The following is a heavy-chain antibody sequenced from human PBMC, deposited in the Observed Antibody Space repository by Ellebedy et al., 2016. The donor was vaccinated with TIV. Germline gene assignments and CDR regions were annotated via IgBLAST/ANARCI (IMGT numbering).Heavy chain of an antibody. Sequence: LRLXXTVSGGSISSGSYYWSWIRQPAGKGLEWIGRIYRSGSTNYNPSLKSRVTMSVDTSKNQFSLKLSSLTAADTAVYFCARAVLSSGDYDYYSYYYMYVWGKGTTVTVSS. CDR3: ARAVLSSGDYDYYSYYYMYV. V-gene: IGHV4-61*02. D-gene: IGHD3-22*01. CDR1: GGSISSGSYY. CDR2: IYRSGST. J-gene: IGHJ6*03.